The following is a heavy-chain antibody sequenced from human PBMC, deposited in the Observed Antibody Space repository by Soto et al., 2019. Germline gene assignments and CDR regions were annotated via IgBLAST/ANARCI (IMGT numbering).Heavy chain of an antibody. J-gene: IGHJ4*02. V-gene: IGHV3-23*01. CDR1: GFTFSSYA. Sequence: GSLRPSCAASGFTFSSYAMSWVRQAPGKGLEWVSAISGSGGSTYYADSVKGRFTISRGNSKNTLYLQMNSLRAEDTAVYYCAKELLRMATISPFDYWGQGTLVTVPQ. CDR3: AKELLRMATISPFDY. CDR2: ISGSGGST. D-gene: IGHD5-12*01.